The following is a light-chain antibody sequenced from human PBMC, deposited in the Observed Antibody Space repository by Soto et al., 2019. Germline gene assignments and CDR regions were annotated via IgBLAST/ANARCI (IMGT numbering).Light chain of an antibody. CDR1: LSVSTMY. CDR2: SAS. V-gene: IGKV3-20*01. J-gene: IGKJ5*01. CDR3: QQYGYSLFT. Sequence: EVVLTQSPGTLSLSPGEGATLSCRASLSVSTMYLAWYQQKPGQAPRLLIHSASHRASGIPDRFSGSGSGTDVTLTITTLEPEDFAVYYCQQYGYSLFTFGQGTRLE.